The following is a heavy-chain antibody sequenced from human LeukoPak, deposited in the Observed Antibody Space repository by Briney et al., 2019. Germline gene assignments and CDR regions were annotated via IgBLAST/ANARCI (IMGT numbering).Heavy chain of an antibody. D-gene: IGHD2-15*01. Sequence: GGSLRLSCAASGFTFSSYEMNWVRQAPGKGLEWISYMSSRDNTRYYAESVRGRFTMSRDNAKKTLYLQMNSLRAEDTAVYYCSRGYSGGFDYWGQGTLVTVSS. CDR2: MSSRDNTR. CDR1: GFTFSSYE. V-gene: IGHV3-48*03. J-gene: IGHJ4*02. CDR3: SRGYSGGFDY.